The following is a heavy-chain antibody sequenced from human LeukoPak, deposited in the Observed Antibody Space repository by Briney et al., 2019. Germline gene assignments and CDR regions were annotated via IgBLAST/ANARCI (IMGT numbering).Heavy chain of an antibody. V-gene: IGHV3-21*01. J-gene: IGHJ4*02. CDR1: GFTFSSYA. CDR2: ISNSGSFI. CDR3: ATLPGYFDY. Sequence: GGSLRLSCAASGFTFSSYAMHWVRQAPGKGLEWVSSISNSGSFIYYADSVKGRFTISRDNAKNSLYLQMNSLRAEDTAVYYCATLPGYFDYWGQGTLVTVSS. D-gene: IGHD1-14*01.